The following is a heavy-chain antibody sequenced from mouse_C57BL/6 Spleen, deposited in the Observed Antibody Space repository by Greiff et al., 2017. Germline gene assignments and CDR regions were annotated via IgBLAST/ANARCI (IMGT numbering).Heavy chain of an antibody. CDR3: AREGKRFAY. V-gene: IGHV5-4*01. J-gene: IGHJ3*01. CDR2: ISDGGSYT. CDR1: GFNFSSYA. Sequence: EVKLVESGGGLVKPGGSLKLSCAASGFNFSSYAMSWVRQTPEKRLEWVATISDGGSYTYYPDNVKGRFTISRDNAKNNLYLQMSHLKSEDTAMYYCAREGKRFAYWGQGTLVTVSA.